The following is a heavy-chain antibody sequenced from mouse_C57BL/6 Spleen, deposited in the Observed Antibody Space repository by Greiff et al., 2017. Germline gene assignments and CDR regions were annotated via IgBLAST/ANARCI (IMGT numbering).Heavy chain of an antibody. CDR2: INPKYGGT. CDR1: GYTFTDYY. Sequence: EVQLQQSGPELVKPGASVKISCKASGYTFTDYYFNWVKQRHGKSLEWIGDINPKYGGTSYNQKFKGKATLTVDKSSSTAYMELRSLTSEDSAVYYCARASGSYYVMDYWGQGTSVTVSS. D-gene: IGHD6-1*01. J-gene: IGHJ4*01. V-gene: IGHV1-26*01. CDR3: ARASGSYYVMDY.